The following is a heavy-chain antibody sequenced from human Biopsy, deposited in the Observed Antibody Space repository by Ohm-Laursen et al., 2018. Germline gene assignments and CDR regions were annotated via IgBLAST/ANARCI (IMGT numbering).Heavy chain of an antibody. J-gene: IGHJ4*02. CDR3: ALQSVAQMKNFDY. V-gene: IGHV1-2*02. CDR2: ISPKSGDT. CDR1: GFSFTGYY. D-gene: IGHD6-19*01. Sequence: ASVKVSCKASGFSFTGYYIHWVRQAPGQGLEWMGWISPKSGDTNYAHKFQGNITMTRDTSMSTAYMEMSRLRCDDTAVHYCALQSVAQMKNFDYWGQGILVTVSS.